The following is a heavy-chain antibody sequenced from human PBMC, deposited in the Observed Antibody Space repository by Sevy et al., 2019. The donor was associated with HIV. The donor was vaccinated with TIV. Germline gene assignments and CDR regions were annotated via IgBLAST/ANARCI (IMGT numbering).Heavy chain of an antibody. CDR3: ARDSSAFDI. J-gene: IGHJ3*02. V-gene: IGHV3-30-3*01. CDR2: ISYDGSNK. Sequence: GGSLRLSCAASGFTFSSYAMHWVRQAPGKGLEWVAVISYDGSNKYYADSVKGRFTISRDNSKNTLYLQMNSLRAEDAAVYYWARDSSAFDIWGQGTMVTVSS. CDR1: GFTFSSYA.